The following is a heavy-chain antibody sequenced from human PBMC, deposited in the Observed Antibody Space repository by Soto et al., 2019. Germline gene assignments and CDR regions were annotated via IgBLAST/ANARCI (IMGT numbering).Heavy chain of an antibody. J-gene: IGHJ4*02. V-gene: IGHV4-61*05. D-gene: IGHD3-3*01. CDR1: GGSISSSMYY. CDR3: ARDFAYFDS. CDR2: VYHTGRT. Sequence: SETLSLTCTVSGGSISSSMYYWGWIRQPPGKGLEWIGYVYHTGRTSYNPSLKSRVSISMDTSKNQFSLNLDSVTAADTAVYFCARDFAYFDSWGQGTLVTVSS.